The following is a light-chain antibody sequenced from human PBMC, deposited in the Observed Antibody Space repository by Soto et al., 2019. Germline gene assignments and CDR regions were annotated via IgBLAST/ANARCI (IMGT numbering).Light chain of an antibody. CDR1: QSVSSRY. Sequence: EIVLTQSPGTLSLSPGERATLSCRPSQSVSSRYLAWYQQKPGQAPRLLIYGASNRATGIPDRFSGSGSGTDFTLTISRLEPEDFAVYFCQQYNNSPEYTFGQGTKLEIK. V-gene: IGKV3-20*01. J-gene: IGKJ2*01. CDR2: GAS. CDR3: QQYNNSPEYT.